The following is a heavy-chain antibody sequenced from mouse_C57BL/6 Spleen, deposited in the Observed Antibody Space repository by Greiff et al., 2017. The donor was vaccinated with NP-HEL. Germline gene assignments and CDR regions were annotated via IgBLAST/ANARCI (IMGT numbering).Heavy chain of an antibody. J-gene: IGHJ1*03. CDR1: GYAFSSSW. V-gene: IGHV1-82*01. D-gene: IGHD1-1*01. Sequence: VRLQESGPELVKPGASVKISCKASGYAFSSSWMNWVKQRPGKGLEWIGRIYPGDGDTNCNGKFKGKATLTADKSSSTAYMQLSSLTSEDSAVYFCARDYGSPHWYFDVWGTGTTVTVSS. CDR3: ARDYGSPHWYFDV. CDR2: IYPGDGDT.